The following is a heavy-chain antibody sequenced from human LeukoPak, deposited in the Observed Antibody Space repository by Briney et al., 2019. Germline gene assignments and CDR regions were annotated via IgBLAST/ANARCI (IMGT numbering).Heavy chain of an antibody. D-gene: IGHD7-27*01. Sequence: PMASVKVSCKASGYTFTSYYMHWVRQAPGQGLEWMGIINPSGGSTSYAQKFQGRVTMTRDTSTSTVYMELSSLRSEDTAVYYCARVQSGNWGLYGMDVWGQGTTVTVSS. CDR1: GYTFTSYY. CDR2: INPSGGST. J-gene: IGHJ6*02. V-gene: IGHV1-46*01. CDR3: ARVQSGNWGLYGMDV.